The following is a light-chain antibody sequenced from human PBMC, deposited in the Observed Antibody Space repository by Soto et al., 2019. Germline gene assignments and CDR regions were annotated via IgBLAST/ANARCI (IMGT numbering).Light chain of an antibody. Sequence: EIVLTQSPATLSLSPGERATLSCRASQSVSSYLAWYQQKPGQAPRLLIYDASNRATGIPARFSGSGSGTDFTLSINRLEPEDFAVYYCQQYASSPLLTFGGGTKVDIK. V-gene: IGKV3-11*01. CDR2: DAS. CDR3: QQYASSPLLT. CDR1: QSVSSY. J-gene: IGKJ4*01.